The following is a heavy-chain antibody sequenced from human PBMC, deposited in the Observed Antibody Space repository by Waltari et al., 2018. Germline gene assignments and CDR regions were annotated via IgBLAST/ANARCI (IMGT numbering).Heavy chain of an antibody. V-gene: IGHV4-34*01. CDR2: FNHSGST. D-gene: IGHD3-3*01. Sequence: QVQLQQWGAGLLKPSETLSLTCAVYGGSFSGYYWRWLRQPPRKGLEWIGEFNHSGSTNYNPSLKSRVTISVDTSKNQFSLKLSSVTAADTAVYYCARGRVVQYYFDYWGQGTLVTVSS. CDR3: ARGRVVQYYFDY. CDR1: GGSFSGYY. J-gene: IGHJ4*02.